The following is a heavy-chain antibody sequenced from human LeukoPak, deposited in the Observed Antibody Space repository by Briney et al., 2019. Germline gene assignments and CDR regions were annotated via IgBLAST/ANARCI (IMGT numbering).Heavy chain of an antibody. Sequence: SGGSLRLSCAASGFTFSSYAMSWVRQAPGKGLEWVSAISGSGGSTYYADSVKGRFTISRDNSKNTLYLQMNSLRAEDTAVYYCAKDLRLIAVADYLFDYWGQGTLVTVSS. J-gene: IGHJ4*02. CDR3: AKDLRLIAVADYLFDY. CDR1: GFTFSSYA. D-gene: IGHD6-19*01. V-gene: IGHV3-23*01. CDR2: ISGSGGST.